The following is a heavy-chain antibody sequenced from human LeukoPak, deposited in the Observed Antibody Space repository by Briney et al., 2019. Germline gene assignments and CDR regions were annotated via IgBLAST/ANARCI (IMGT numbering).Heavy chain of an antibody. CDR2: ISYDGSNK. V-gene: IGHV3-30-3*01. Sequence: GRSLRLSCAASGFTFSSYAMHWVRQAPGKWLEWVAVISYDGSNKYYADSVKGRFTISRDNSKNTLYLQMNSLRAEDTAVYYCARAGGCSSTSCYYYYGMDVWGQGTTVTVSS. J-gene: IGHJ6*02. CDR3: ARAGGCSSTSCYYYYGMDV. CDR1: GFTFSSYA. D-gene: IGHD2-2*01.